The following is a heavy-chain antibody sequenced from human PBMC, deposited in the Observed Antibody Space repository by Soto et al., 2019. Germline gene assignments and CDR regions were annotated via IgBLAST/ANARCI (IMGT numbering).Heavy chain of an antibody. CDR1: GGSISSYY. J-gene: IGHJ6*02. V-gene: IGHV4-59*01. CDR3: ARLPYYGSAPWDYGMDV. Sequence: SETLSLTCTVSGGSISSYYWSWIRQPPGKGLEWIGYIYYSGSTNYNPSLKSRVTISVDTSKNQFSLKLSSVTAADTAVYYCARLPYYGSAPWDYGMDVWGQGTTVTVSS. D-gene: IGHD3-10*01. CDR2: IYYSGST.